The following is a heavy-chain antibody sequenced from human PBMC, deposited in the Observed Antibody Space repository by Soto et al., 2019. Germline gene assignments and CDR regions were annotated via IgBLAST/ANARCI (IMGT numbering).Heavy chain of an antibody. Sequence: PSETLSLTCTVSGGSISSSSYYWGWIRQPPGKGLEWIGSIYYSGSTYYNPSLKSRVTISVDTSKNQFSLKLSSVTAADTAVYYCARGALGSSYGMDVWGQGTTVTVSS. V-gene: IGHV4-39*01. CDR1: GGSISSSSYY. J-gene: IGHJ6*02. CDR2: IYYSGST. D-gene: IGHD3-16*01. CDR3: ARGALGSSYGMDV.